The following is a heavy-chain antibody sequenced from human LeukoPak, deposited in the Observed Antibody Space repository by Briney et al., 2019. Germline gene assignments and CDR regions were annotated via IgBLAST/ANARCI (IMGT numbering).Heavy chain of an antibody. Sequence: GGSLRLSCAASGFRFSDYWMNWVRQAPGKGLEWVASINQGGSEKHYVDSLRGRFTISRDNAKNSPYLQMSSLRVVDTAVYYCARDGVAAGLYFDSWGQGTLVTVSS. CDR1: GFRFSDYW. CDR2: INQGGSEK. V-gene: IGHV3-7*03. J-gene: IGHJ4*02. CDR3: ARDGVAAGLYFDS. D-gene: IGHD2-15*01.